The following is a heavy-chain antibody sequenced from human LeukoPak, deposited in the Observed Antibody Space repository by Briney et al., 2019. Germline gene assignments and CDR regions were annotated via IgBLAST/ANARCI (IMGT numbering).Heavy chain of an antibody. Sequence: GGSLRLSCAASGFTFSSYAMHWVRQAPGKGLEWVAVISYDGSNKYYADSVKGRFTISRDNSKNTLYLQMNSLRAEDTAVYYCATDPFNYDSSGYYSYWGQGTLVTVSS. D-gene: IGHD3-22*01. V-gene: IGHV3-30-3*01. CDR3: ATDPFNYDSSGYYSY. CDR1: GFTFSSYA. J-gene: IGHJ4*02. CDR2: ISYDGSNK.